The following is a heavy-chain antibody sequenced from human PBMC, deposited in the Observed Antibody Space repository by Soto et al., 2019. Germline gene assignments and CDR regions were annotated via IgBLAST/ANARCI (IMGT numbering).Heavy chain of an antibody. CDR1: GYTFTSYA. J-gene: IGHJ6*02. Sequence: QVQLVQSGAEVKKPGASVKVSCKASGYTFTSYAMHWVRQAPGQRLEWMGWINAGNGNTKYSQKFQGRVTITRDTSSSTAYMELSSMRSEDTAVYYCARDRRMGSSSPLGNGMDVWGQGTTVTVSS. V-gene: IGHV1-3*01. D-gene: IGHD6-6*01. CDR3: ARDRRMGSSSPLGNGMDV. CDR2: INAGNGNT.